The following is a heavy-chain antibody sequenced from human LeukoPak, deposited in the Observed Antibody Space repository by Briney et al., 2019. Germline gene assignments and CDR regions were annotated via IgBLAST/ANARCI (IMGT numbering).Heavy chain of an antibody. CDR3: ARVNTGPDNHYYYYYYMDV. CDR1: GGSISSYY. Sequence: SGTLSLTCTVSGGSISSYYWSWIRQPPGKGLEWIGYIYYSGSTNYNPSLKSRVTISVDTSKNQFSLKLSSVTAADTAVYYCARVNTGPDNHYYYYYYMDVWGKGTTVTVSS. V-gene: IGHV4-59*01. D-gene: IGHD2-8*02. J-gene: IGHJ6*03. CDR2: IYYSGST.